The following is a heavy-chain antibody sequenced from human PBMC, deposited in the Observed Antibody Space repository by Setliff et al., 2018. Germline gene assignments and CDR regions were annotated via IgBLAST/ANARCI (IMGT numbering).Heavy chain of an antibody. J-gene: IGHJ4*02. CDR1: GGTFSDYY. V-gene: IGHV4-34*01. Sequence: SETLSLTCAAYGGTFSDYYWTWIRQPPGKGLEWVGEINPRGSTNYNPSLKSRVTISVDTSKDQFSLKLISMTAADTAVYYCARGRNVAARLLDSWGQGTLVTVSS. CDR2: INPRGST. D-gene: IGHD6-6*01. CDR3: ARGRNVAARLLDS.